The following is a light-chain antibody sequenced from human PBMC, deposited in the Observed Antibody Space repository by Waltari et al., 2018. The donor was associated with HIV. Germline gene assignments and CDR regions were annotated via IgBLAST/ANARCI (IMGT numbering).Light chain of an antibody. J-gene: IGLJ2*01. CDR3: SSYTSSSTLV. CDR1: SSDVGGYNY. Sequence: QSALTQPASVSGSPGQSITISCPGTSSDVGGYNYVSWYQQHPGKAPKLMIYEVSNRPSGVSNRFSGSKSDNTASLTISGLQAEDEADYYCSSYTSSSTLVFGGGTKLTVL. CDR2: EVS. V-gene: IGLV2-14*01.